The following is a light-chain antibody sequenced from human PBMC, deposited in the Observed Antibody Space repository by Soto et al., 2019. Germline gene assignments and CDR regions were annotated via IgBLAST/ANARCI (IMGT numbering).Light chain of an antibody. CDR1: QTLSSW. CDR2: AXF. Sequence: DIQMTQSPSTLSGPVGDRVTHTCRASQTLSSWLTWYQQKLGKAPKLLVYAXFTLQSGVPSRFSGSGSXTDFTLTXSSLQPEDFATYYCQQLNSYPLTFGGGTKVDIK. J-gene: IGKJ4*01. V-gene: IGKV1-9*01. CDR3: QQLNSYPLT.